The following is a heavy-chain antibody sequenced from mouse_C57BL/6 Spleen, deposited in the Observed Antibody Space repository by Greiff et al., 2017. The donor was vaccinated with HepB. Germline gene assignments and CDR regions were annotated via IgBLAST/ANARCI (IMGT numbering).Heavy chain of an antibody. CDR2: IDPSDSYT. CDR1: GYTFTSYW. CDR3: ARDFDY. J-gene: IGHJ2*01. Sequence: QVQLKQPGAELVMPGASVKLSCKASGYTFTSYWMHWVKQRPGQGLEWIGEIDPSDSYTNYNQKFKGKSTLTVDKSSSTAYMQLSSLTSEDSAAYYCARDFDYWGQGTTLTVSS. V-gene: IGHV1-69*01.